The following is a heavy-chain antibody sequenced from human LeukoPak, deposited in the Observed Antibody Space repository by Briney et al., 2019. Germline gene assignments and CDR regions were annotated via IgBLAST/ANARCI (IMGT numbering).Heavy chain of an antibody. CDR3: ARDRAVAVYFDY. J-gene: IGHJ4*02. V-gene: IGHV1-3*01. D-gene: IGHD6-19*01. CDR1: GYTFTSYA. CDR2: INAGNGNT. Sequence: ASVKVSCKASGYTFTSYAMHWVRQAPGQRLEWMGWINAGNGNTKYSQKFQGRVTITRDTSASIAYMELSSLRSEDTAVYYCARDRAVAVYFDYWGQGTLVTVSS.